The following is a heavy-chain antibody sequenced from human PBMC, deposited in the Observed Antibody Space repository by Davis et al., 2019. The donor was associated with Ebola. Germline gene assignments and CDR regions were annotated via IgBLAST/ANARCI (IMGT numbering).Heavy chain of an antibody. CDR1: GYTFTSYA. CDR2: IIPILGIA. CDR3: ARDTPGFDP. Sequence: SVKVSCKASGYTFTSYAMHWVRQAPGQGLEWMGRIIPILGIANYAQKFQGRVTITADKSTSTAYMELSSLRSEDTAVYYCARDTPGFDPWGQGTLVTVSS. J-gene: IGHJ5*02. V-gene: IGHV1-69*04.